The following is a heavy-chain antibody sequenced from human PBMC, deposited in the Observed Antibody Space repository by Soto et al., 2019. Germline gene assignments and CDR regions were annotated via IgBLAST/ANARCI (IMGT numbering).Heavy chain of an antibody. J-gene: IGHJ5*02. D-gene: IGHD2-8*01. CDR1: GGSITRGDFV. CDR2: IFYTGST. CDR3: ARLTSRISAASNGRSNCVDL. Sequence: EPLSLTGSVAGGSITRGDFVWAWVRQPPGKGLEWIGDIFYTGSTYYSAALKARLTISIDTSSEQFSLKLSSVTAADTAFYYCARLTSRISAASNGRSNCVDLWGPGILVTVSS. V-gene: IGHV4-39*01.